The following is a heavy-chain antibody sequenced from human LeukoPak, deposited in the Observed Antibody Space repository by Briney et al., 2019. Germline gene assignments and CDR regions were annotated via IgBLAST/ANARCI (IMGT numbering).Heavy chain of an antibody. CDR3: ARWASRYYFDY. J-gene: IGHJ4*02. CDR1: GFTFDDYA. D-gene: IGHD1-26*01. CDR2: ISSSSSTI. Sequence: GSLRLSCAASGFTFDDYAMNWVRQAPGKGLEWVSYISSSSSTIYYADSVKGRFTISRDNAKNSLYLQMNSLRAEDTAVYYCARWASRYYFDYWGQGTLVTVSS. V-gene: IGHV3-48*04.